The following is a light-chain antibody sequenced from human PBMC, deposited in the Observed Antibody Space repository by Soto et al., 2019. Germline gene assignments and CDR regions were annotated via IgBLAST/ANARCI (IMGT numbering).Light chain of an antibody. CDR3: QQYGSSPGT. CDR1: HTVTSNY. Sequence: EIVLTQSPCTLSSSPGERATLSCRASHTVTSNYLAWYQQKPGQAPRLLFFGASIRATGLPDRFSGGGSGTDFTLTISRLEPEDFAMYYCQQYGSSPGTFGQGTKVDIK. CDR2: GAS. V-gene: IGKV3-20*01. J-gene: IGKJ1*01.